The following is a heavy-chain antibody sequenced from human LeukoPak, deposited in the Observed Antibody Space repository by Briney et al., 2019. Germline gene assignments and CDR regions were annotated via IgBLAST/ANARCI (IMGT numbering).Heavy chain of an antibody. CDR2: IYTSGST. V-gene: IGHV4-4*07. CDR3: ARDALKLLYPQTYYYYMDV. Sequence: SETLSLTCTVSGGSISSYYWSWIRQPAGKGLEWIGRIYTSGSTNYNPSLKSRVTMSVDTSKNQFSLKLSSVTAADTAVYYCARDALKLLYPQTYYYYMDVWGKGTTVTASS. CDR1: GGSISSYY. D-gene: IGHD2-2*02. J-gene: IGHJ6*03.